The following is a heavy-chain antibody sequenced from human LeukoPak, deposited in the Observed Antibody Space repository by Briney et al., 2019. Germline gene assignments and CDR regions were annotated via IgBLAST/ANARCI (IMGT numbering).Heavy chain of an antibody. J-gene: IGHJ4*02. CDR3: ARHRSDVLLWFGESVYYDY. CDR2: IYYSGST. V-gene: IGHV4-39*01. D-gene: IGHD3-10*01. CDR1: GGSISSSSYY. Sequence: PSETLSLTCTISGGSISSSSYYWGWIRQPPGKGLEWSGSIYYSGSTYYNPSLKSRVTISVDTSKNQFSLKLSSVTAADTAVYYCARHRSDVLLWFGESVYYDYWGQGTLVTVSS.